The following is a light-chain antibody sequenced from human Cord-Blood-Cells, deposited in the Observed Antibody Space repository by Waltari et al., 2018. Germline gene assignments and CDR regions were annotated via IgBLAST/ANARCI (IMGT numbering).Light chain of an antibody. V-gene: IGLV1-47*01. CDR2: RNN. CDR1: SSNIGSNY. CDR3: AAWDDSLSGVV. J-gene: IGLJ2*01. Sequence: QSVLTQPPSASGTPGQRVTISCSGSSSNIGSNYVYWYQQLPGTAPKLLIYRNNQRPSGVPDRFSGSKSGPSASLAIGGLRSEDEADYYCAAWDDSLSGVVFGGGTKLTVL.